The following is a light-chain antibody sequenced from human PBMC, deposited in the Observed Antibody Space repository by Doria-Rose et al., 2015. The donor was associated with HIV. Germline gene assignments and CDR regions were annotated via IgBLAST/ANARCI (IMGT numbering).Light chain of an antibody. CDR1: QSLLYTSKNY. J-gene: IGKJ3*01. Sequence: VLTQSPESLGTSLGERATLNCKSNQSLLYTSKNYLAWYQQKPGQPPTLLMCWAATRQSWVPARFSGSGSGTDFTLTISSLEAEDVAVYYCQQYYDTPSFGPGTTVDIK. CDR3: QQYYDTPS. CDR2: WAA. V-gene: IGKV4-1*01.